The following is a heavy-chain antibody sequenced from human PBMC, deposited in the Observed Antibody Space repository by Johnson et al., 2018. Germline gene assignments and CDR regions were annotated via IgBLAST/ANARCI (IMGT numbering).Heavy chain of an antibody. D-gene: IGHD5-12*01. CDR1: GFTFSSYV. J-gene: IGHJ6*03. CDR3: ANTTHYDDYYHYYYMDV. V-gene: IGHV3-30*18. CDR2: ISYDENNN. Sequence: QVQLVESGGGLVQPGGSXRLSCAASGFTFSSYVMSWVRQAPGKGLEWVAAISYDENNNYYSDSLRGRFTISRDNSNKTLYLQMNSLRAEDTAVYYCANTTHYDDYYHYYYMDVWGKGTTVTVSS.